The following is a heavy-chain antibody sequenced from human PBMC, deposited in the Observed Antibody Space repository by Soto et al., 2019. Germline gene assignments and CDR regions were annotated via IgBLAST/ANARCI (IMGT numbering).Heavy chain of an antibody. V-gene: IGHV3-74*01. Sequence: GGSLRLSCAASGFTFSTYWMHWVRQAPGKGLVWVARINSDGSSTSYADSVKGRFTISRDNAKNTLFLQMNSLRADDTAVYYCARAGIEARSGSFDSWGQGTLVTVSS. D-gene: IGHD6-6*01. J-gene: IGHJ4*02. CDR2: INSDGSST. CDR3: ARAGIEARSGSFDS. CDR1: GFTFSTYW.